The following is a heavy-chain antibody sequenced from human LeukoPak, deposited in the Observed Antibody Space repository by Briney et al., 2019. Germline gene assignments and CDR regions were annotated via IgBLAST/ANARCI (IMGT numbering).Heavy chain of an antibody. CDR3: ARGRDYYAVSGYHNWFDA. D-gene: IGHD3-22*01. Sequence: ASVKVSCKASGYTFTRYYMHWVRQAPGQGLEWMGIIRPSGDTTSYAQKFRGRVTMTRDTSTRTVYLDLSSLRSEDTAVYYCARGRDYYAVSGYHNWFDAWGQGTLVTVSS. CDR1: GYTFTRYY. CDR2: IRPSGDTT. V-gene: IGHV1-46*01. J-gene: IGHJ5*02.